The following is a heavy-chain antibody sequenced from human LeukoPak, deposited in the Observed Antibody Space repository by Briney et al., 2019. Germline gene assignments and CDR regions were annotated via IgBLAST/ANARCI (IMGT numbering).Heavy chain of an antibody. V-gene: IGHV3-30*18. J-gene: IGHJ6*02. Sequence: GGSLRLSCAASGFTFSSYGMHWVRQAPGKVLEWVAVISYDGSNKYYADSVKGRFTISRDNSKNTLYPQMNSLRAEDTAVYYCAKSGGNSDFLWYYYYGMDVWGQGTTVTVSS. CDR3: AKSGGNSDFLWYYYYGMDV. CDR2: ISYDGSNK. D-gene: IGHD3-16*01. CDR1: GFTFSSYG.